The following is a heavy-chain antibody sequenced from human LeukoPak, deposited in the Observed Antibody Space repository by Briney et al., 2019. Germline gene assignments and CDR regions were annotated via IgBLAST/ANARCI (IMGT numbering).Heavy chain of an antibody. J-gene: IGHJ1*01. D-gene: IGHD2-15*01. CDR3: ARASALGYCSGGSCYVHFQH. V-gene: IGHV3-21*01. Sequence: GGSLRLSCAASGFTFSSYSMNWVRQAPEKGLEWVSSISSSSSYIYYADSVKGRFTISRDNAKNSLYLQMNSLRAEDTAVYYCARASALGYCSGGSCYVHFQHWGQGTLVTVSS. CDR2: ISSSSSYI. CDR1: GFTFSSYS.